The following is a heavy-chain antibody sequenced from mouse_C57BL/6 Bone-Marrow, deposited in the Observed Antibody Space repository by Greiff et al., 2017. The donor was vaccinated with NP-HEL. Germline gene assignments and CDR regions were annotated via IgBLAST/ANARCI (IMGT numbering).Heavy chain of an antibody. Sequence: VQLQQSGPELVKPGASVKISCKASGYTFTDYYMNWVKQSHGKSLEWIGDINPNNGGTSYNQKFKGKATLTVDKSSSTAYMELRSLTSEDSAVYYCARRRYDWFAYWGQGTLVTVSA. CDR2: INPNNGGT. CDR1: GYTFTDYY. J-gene: IGHJ3*01. V-gene: IGHV1-26*01. D-gene: IGHD2-12*01. CDR3: ARRRYDWFAY.